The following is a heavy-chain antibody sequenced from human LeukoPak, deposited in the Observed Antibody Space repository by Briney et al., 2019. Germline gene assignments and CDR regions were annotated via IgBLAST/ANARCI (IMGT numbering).Heavy chain of an antibody. V-gene: IGHV1-69*13. CDR3: ASRIAAAHWAYYGMDV. CDR1: GGTFSSYA. Sequence: SVKVSCKASGGTFSSYAISWVRQAPGQGLEWMGGIIPIFGTANYAQKFQGRVTITADESTSTAYMELNSLRSEDTAVYYCASRIAAAHWAYYGMDVWGQGTTVTVSS. D-gene: IGHD6-13*01. J-gene: IGHJ6*02. CDR2: IIPIFGTA.